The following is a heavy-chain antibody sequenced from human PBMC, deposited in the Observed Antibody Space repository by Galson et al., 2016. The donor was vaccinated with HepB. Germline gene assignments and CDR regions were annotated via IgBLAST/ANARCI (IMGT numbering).Heavy chain of an antibody. CDR3: ARATYLWFDP. CDR1: GGSLTSANYA. Sequence: TLSLTCSVSGGSLTSANYAWSWIRQPPGKGLEWIGHIYYDGTTYYKPSLKGRVSISLDTSKNQFSLKLSPVTAADTAVYYCARATYLWFDPWGQGTLVTVSS. V-gene: IGHV4-30-4*01. CDR2: IYYDGTT. J-gene: IGHJ5*02.